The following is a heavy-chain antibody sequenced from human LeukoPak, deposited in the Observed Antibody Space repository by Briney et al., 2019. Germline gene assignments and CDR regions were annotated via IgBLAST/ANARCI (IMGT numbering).Heavy chain of an antibody. CDR2: IGNSGSPI. J-gene: IGHJ4*02. Sequence: GTSLRLSCEASGFTFSGYEMSWVRQAPGTGLEWVSYIGNSGSPIYYADSVKGRFTISRDNAKNSLYLQMNSLRAEDTAVYYCAREVTVAGRGGFEYWGQGTLVTVSS. V-gene: IGHV3-48*03. CDR3: AREVTVAGRGGFEY. D-gene: IGHD6-19*01. CDR1: GFTFSGYE.